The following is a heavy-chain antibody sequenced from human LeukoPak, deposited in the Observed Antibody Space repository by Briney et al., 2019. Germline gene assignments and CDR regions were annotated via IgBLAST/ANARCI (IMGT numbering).Heavy chain of an antibody. V-gene: IGHV4-30-4*08. CDR1: GGSISSGDYY. Sequence: SETLSLTCTVSGGSISSGDYYWSWLRQPPGRGLEWIGYIYYSGSTYYNPSLKSRVTISVDTSKNQFSLKLSSVTAADTAVYYCAREDYTSWFDLWGQGTLVTVSS. CDR3: AREDYTSWFDL. D-gene: IGHD3-3*01. CDR2: IYYSGST. J-gene: IGHJ5*02.